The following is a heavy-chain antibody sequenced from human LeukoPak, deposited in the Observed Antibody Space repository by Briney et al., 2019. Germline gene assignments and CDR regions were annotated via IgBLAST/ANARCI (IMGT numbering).Heavy chain of an antibody. V-gene: IGHV5-51*01. CDR3: ARQRYSYGLGGDY. CDR2: IYPGDSDT. D-gene: IGHD5-18*01. CDR1: GYSFTSYW. Sequence: GSLKISCKGSGYSFTSYWIGWVRQMPGKGLEWMGIIYPGDSDTRYSPSFQGQVTISADKSISAAYLQWSSLKASDTAMYYCARQRYSYGLGGDYWGQGTLVTVSS. J-gene: IGHJ4*02.